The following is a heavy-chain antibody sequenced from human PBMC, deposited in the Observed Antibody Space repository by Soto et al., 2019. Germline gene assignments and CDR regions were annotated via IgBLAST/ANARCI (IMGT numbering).Heavy chain of an antibody. V-gene: IGHV6-1*01. CDR1: GDSVSSNSAA. CDR3: VRRNSGSYSAYYGMDV. D-gene: IGHD1-26*01. CDR2: TYYRSKWYN. Sequence: KQSQTLSLTCAISGDSVSSNSAAWNWIRQSPSRGLEWLGRTYYRSKWYNDYAVSVKSRITINPDTSKNQFSLQLNSVTPEDTAVYYCVRRNSGSYSAYYGMDVWGQGTTVTVSS. J-gene: IGHJ6*02.